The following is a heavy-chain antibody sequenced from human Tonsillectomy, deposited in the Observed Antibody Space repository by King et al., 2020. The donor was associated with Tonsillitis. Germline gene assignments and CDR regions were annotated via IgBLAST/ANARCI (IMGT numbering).Heavy chain of an antibody. V-gene: IGHV3-53*01. CDR2: IHRDGTT. Sequence: VQLVESGGGLIQPGGSLRLSCAASGFIVSSHYMSWVRQAPGKGLEWVSFIHRDGTTNYADYVKGRFTISRDNSKNTLYLQMNSLRAEDTAVYYCARHPVGPFDYWGQGTLVTASS. CDR1: GFIVSSHY. CDR3: ARHPVGPFDY. J-gene: IGHJ4*02. D-gene: IGHD1-26*01.